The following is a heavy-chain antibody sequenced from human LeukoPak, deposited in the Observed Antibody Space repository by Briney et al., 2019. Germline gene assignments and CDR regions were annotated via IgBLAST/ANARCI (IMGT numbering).Heavy chain of an antibody. Sequence: PGGSLRLSCAASGFTFSGSAMHWVRQASGKGLEWVCRIRSKANSYATAYAASVKGRFTISRDDSKKTAYLQMHSLKTEDTAVYYCTRSVQQLVNSYYYYYMDVWGKGTTVTVSS. V-gene: IGHV3-73*01. CDR3: TRSVQQLVNSYYYYYMDV. CDR2: IRSKANSYAT. D-gene: IGHD6-13*01. CDR1: GFTFSGSA. J-gene: IGHJ6*03.